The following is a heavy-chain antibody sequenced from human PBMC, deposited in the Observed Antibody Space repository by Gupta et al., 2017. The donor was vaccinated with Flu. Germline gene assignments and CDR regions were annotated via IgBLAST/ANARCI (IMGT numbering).Heavy chain of an antibody. CDR2: IHASGTDI. Sequence: VRQDPGEGLEWMGIIHASGTDIKSAQKFQGRVTMTRDTSTSTVYMELNSLRSDDTAMYYCARDLWGSSSIDYWGQGTLVTVSS. J-gene: IGHJ4*02. D-gene: IGHD6-6*01. V-gene: IGHV1-46*01. CDR3: ARDLWGSSSIDY.